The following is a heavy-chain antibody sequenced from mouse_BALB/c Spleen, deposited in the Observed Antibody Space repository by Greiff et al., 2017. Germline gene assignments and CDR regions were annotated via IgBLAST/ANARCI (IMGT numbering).Heavy chain of an antibody. D-gene: IGHD6-1*01. J-gene: IGHJ4*01. CDR3: VREGADYAMDY. CDR1: GFSLTSYD. V-gene: IGHV2-9-2*01. Sequence: QVQLKQSGPGLVAPSQSLSITCTVSGFSLTSYDISWIRQPPGKGLEWLGVIWTGGGTNYNSAFMSRLSISKDNSKSQVFLKMNSLQTDDTAIYYCVREGADYAMDYWGQGTSVTVSS. CDR2: IWTGGGT.